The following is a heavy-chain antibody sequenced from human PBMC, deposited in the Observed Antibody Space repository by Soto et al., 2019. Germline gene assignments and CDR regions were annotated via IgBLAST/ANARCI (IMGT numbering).Heavy chain of an antibody. D-gene: IGHD3-22*01. Sequence: LRLSCAASGFTFSNAWMSWVRQAPGKGLEWVGRIKSKTDGATTDYAAPVKGRFTISRDDSKNTLYLQINSLKTEDTAVYYCATDAYYDTSGYWFWGQGTLVTVSS. V-gene: IGHV3-15*01. CDR2: IKSKTDGATT. J-gene: IGHJ4*02. CDR3: ATDAYYDTSGYWF. CDR1: GFTFSNAW.